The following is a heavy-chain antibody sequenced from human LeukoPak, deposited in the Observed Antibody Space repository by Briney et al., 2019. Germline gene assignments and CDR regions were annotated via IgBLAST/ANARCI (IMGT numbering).Heavy chain of an antibody. D-gene: IGHD3-10*02. Sequence: GGSLRLSCAASGLPFSSYEMNWVRQAPGKGLEWVSYISSSGSTIYYADSVKGRFTISRDNAKNSLYLQMNSLRAEDTAVYYCAELGITMIGGVWGKGTTVTISS. CDR1: GLPFSSYE. V-gene: IGHV3-48*03. CDR2: ISSSGSTI. CDR3: AELGITMIGGV. J-gene: IGHJ6*04.